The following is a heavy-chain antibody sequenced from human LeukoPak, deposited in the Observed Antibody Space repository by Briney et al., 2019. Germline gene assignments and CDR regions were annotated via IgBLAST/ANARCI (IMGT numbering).Heavy chain of an antibody. CDR1: GGTFSSYA. CDR2: IIPIPGIA. J-gene: IGHJ6*02. D-gene: IGHD1-1*01. Sequence: SVKVSCKASGGTFSSYAISWVRQAPGQGLEWMGRIIPIPGIANYAQKFQGRVTITADKSTSTAYMELSSLRSEDTAVYYCARVHDRGYGMDVWGQGTTVTVSS. CDR3: ARVHDRGYGMDV. V-gene: IGHV1-69*04.